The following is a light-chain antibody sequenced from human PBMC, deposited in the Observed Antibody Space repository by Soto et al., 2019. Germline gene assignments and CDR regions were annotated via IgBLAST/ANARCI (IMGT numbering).Light chain of an antibody. CDR2: GVN. J-gene: IGLJ1*01. CDR1: SSDVGIYNR. Sequence: QSVLTQPPSVSGSPGQSVTISCTGTSSDVGIYNRVSWYQQPPGTAPKLIIYGVNNRPSGVPDRYSGSKSGNTASLTISGLHAEDEADYYCSSSSSINTYVYGTGSKVTVL. CDR3: SSSSSINTYV. V-gene: IGLV2-18*02.